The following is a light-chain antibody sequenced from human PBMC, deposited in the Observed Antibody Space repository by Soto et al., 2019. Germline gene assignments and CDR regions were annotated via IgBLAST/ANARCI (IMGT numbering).Light chain of an antibody. Sequence: DIQMPQSPSSLSASVGDRVTITCRASQSISSWLAWYQQKPGKAPKLLIYDASSLESGVPSRFSGIGSGTEFTLTITSLQPDDFATYYCQQYDSYAWTFGQGTKVDI. CDR3: QQYDSYAWT. J-gene: IGKJ1*01. CDR1: QSISSW. V-gene: IGKV1-5*01. CDR2: DAS.